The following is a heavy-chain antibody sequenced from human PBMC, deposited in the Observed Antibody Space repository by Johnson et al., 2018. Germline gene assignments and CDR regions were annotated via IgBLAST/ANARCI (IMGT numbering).Heavy chain of an antibody. CDR1: GFTFDDYA. Sequence: VQLLESGGGLVQPGGSLRLSCAASGFTFDDYAMHWVRQAPGKGLEWVSGISWNSGSIGYADSVKGRFTISRDNAKNSLYLQMNRLRAEDTALYYCAKDKGAVRGGGAFDIWGQGTMVTVSS. D-gene: IGHD3-16*01. V-gene: IGHV3-9*01. CDR3: AKDKGAVRGGGAFDI. J-gene: IGHJ3*02. CDR2: ISWNSGSI.